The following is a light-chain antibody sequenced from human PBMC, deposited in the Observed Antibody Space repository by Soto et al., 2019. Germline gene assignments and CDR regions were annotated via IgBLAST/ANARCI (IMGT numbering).Light chain of an antibody. CDR1: SSDVGGYNY. Sequence: QSALTQPRSVSGSPGQSITISCTRTSSDVGGYNYVSWYQQHPGKAPKLMIYDVNKRPSGVPDRFSGSKSGNTASLTISGLQAEDEADYYCCSYAGSYTLVFGNGTKVTVL. J-gene: IGLJ1*01. V-gene: IGLV2-11*01. CDR2: DVN. CDR3: CSYAGSYTLV.